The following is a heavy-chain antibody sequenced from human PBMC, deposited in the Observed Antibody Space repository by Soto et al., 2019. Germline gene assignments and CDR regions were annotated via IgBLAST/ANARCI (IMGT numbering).Heavy chain of an antibody. CDR3: TRRGDSSSWYSGNYGMDV. V-gene: IGHV3-73*01. CDR1: GFTFSGSA. CDR2: IRSKANSYAT. Sequence: GGSLRLSCAASGFTFSGSAMHWVRQASGKGLEWVGRIRSKANSYATEYAASVKGRFTISRDESKNTACLQMNSLKTEDTAVYYCTRRGDSSSWYSGNYGMDVWGQGTTVTVSS. D-gene: IGHD6-13*01. J-gene: IGHJ6*02.